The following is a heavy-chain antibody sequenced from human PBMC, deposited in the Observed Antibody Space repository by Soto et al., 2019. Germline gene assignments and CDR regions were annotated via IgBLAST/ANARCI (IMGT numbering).Heavy chain of an antibody. D-gene: IGHD3-10*01. Sequence: GGSLRLSCTASGFTFSSYDMHWVRQATGKGLEWVSAIGTAGDTYYPGSVKGRFTISRENAKNSLYLQMNSLRAGDTAVYYCARWVVVRGVIYGMDVWGQGTTVTVSS. CDR3: ARWVVVRGVIYGMDV. V-gene: IGHV3-13*01. CDR1: GFTFSSYD. CDR2: IGTAGDT. J-gene: IGHJ6*02.